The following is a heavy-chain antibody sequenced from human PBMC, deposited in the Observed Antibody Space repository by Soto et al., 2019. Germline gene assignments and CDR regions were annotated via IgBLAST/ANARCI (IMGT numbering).Heavy chain of an antibody. CDR1: GFTFSDYV. CDR2: IYDSGST. V-gene: IGHV4-59*01. Sequence: GSLRLSCAASGFTFSDYVMHWIRQPPGKGLEWIGHIYDSGSTNYNPSLKSRVTISVDTSKNQFSLKLTSVTAADTAVYYCAAPPRYWGQGTLVIVSS. D-gene: IGHD6-6*01. J-gene: IGHJ4*02. CDR3: AAPPRY.